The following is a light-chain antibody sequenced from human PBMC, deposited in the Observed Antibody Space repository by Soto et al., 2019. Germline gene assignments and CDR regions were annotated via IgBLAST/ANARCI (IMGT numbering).Light chain of an antibody. Sequence: EIVLTQSPATLSLSPGERATLSCRASQSVSSYLAWYQQKPGQAPRLLIYDASNRATGIPVRFSGSGSGTDFPITNSSLEPEEFAVYYCQQRSNWPPQDRTFGPGTKVEIK. V-gene: IGKV3-11*01. CDR3: QQRSNWPPQDRT. CDR2: DAS. J-gene: IGKJ1*01. CDR1: QSVSSY.